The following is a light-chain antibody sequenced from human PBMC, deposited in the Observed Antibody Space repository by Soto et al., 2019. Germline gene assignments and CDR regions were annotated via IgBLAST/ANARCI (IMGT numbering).Light chain of an antibody. J-gene: IGKJ1*01. V-gene: IGKV3-11*01. CDR1: QSLSRD. CDR3: LQGYSTPPT. Sequence: IVLTRSPATLPSSQRASAPLSYRASQSLSRDLAWYQQKPGKAPRLLIYGASTMATGVPARFGGSGSGTDFTLTISSLQPEDFATYYCLQGYSTPPTFGRGTKVDI. CDR2: GAS.